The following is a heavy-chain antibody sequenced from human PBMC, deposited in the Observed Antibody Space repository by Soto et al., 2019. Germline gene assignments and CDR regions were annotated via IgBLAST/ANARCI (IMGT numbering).Heavy chain of an antibody. Sequence: SETLSLPCAVYGGSLSGYYWTWIRQPPGRGLEWMGEINHSGSTNYNPSLKSRVTISVDTSKNQFSLTLSSVSAADTAVYFCARRRGRQQLVQRYYNGMDVGGQGTTVTVSS. CDR3: ARRRGRQQLVQRYYNGMDV. J-gene: IGHJ6*02. V-gene: IGHV4-34*01. D-gene: IGHD6-13*01. CDR1: GGSLSGYY. CDR2: INHSGST.